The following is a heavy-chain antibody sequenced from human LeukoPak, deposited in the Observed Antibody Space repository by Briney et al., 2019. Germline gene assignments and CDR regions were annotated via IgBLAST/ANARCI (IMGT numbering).Heavy chain of an antibody. CDR2: MSGSGGST. V-gene: IGHV3-23*01. J-gene: IGHJ4*02. D-gene: IGHD2-2*01. CDR3: ASHVRCSSTSCYRFDY. Sequence: GGTLRLSCAASGFTFSNYGMSWVRQAPGKGLEWVSGMSGSGGSTYYADSVKGRFTISRDNSKNTLYLQMNSLRAEDTAVYYCASHVRCSSTSCYRFDYWGQGTLVTVSS. CDR1: GFTFSNYG.